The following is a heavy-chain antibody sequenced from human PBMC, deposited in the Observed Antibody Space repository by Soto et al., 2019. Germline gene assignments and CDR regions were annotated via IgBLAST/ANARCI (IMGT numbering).Heavy chain of an antibody. Sequence: GGSLRLSCAASGFTFSSYSMNWVRQAPGKGLEWVSSISSSSSYIYYADSVKGRFTISRDNAKNSLYLQMNSLRAEDTAVYYCARDHVDIVDTDWYYYGIDVWGQGTTVTVYS. CDR3: ARDHVDIVDTDWYYYGIDV. D-gene: IGHD5-12*01. CDR2: ISSSSSYI. V-gene: IGHV3-21*01. J-gene: IGHJ6*02. CDR1: GFTFSSYS.